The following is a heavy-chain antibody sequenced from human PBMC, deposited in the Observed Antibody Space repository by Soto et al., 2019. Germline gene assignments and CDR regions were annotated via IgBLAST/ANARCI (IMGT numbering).Heavy chain of an antibody. CDR3: ARGSSGYSSSWYGGNWFDP. J-gene: IGHJ5*02. D-gene: IGHD6-13*01. Sequence: LSLTCTVSGGSISSGGYYWSWIRQHPGKGLEWIGYIYYSGSTYYNPSLKSRVTISVDTSKNQFSLKLSSVTAADTAVYYCARGSSGYSSSWYGGNWFDPWGQGTLVTVSS. V-gene: IGHV4-31*03. CDR2: IYYSGST. CDR1: GGSISSGGYY.